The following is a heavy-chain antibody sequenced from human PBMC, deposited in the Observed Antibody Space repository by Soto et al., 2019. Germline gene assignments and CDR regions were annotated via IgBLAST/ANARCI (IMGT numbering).Heavy chain of an antibody. J-gene: IGHJ4*02. CDR1: GYTLTELS. V-gene: IGHV1-3*01. CDR2: VNPGNGNT. D-gene: IGHD3-10*01. Sequence: ASVKVSCKVSGYTLTELSMHWVRQAPGQRPEWMGCVNPGNGNTRYSLNFQARVTITRDTSANTAYMELSSLKSEDTAVYYCARDWDYYGSGSFDYWGQGTLVTVSS. CDR3: ARDWDYYGSGSFDY.